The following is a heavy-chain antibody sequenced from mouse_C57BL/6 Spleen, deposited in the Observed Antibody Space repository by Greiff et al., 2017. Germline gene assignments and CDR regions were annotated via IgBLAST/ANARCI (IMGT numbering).Heavy chain of an antibody. Sequence: EVKLVESGGGLVKPGGSLKLSCAASGFTFSDYGMHWVRQAPEKGLEWVAYISSGSSTIYYADTVKGRFPISRDNAKNTLFLQMTSLRSEDTAMYYCARDASGSHWYFYVWGTGTTVTVSS. CDR3: ARDASGSHWYFYV. J-gene: IGHJ1*03. CDR1: GFTFSDYG. CDR2: ISSGSSTI. D-gene: IGHD4-1*01. V-gene: IGHV5-17*01.